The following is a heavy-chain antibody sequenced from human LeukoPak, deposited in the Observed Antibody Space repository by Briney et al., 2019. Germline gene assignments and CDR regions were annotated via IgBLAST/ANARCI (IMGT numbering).Heavy chain of an antibody. Sequence: SETLSLTCTVSGGSISSSSYYWGWIRQPPGKGLEWIGEINHSGSTNYNPSLKSRVTISVDTSKNQFSLKLSSVTAADTAVYYCARVIAAAGTVTTGVDYFDYWGQGTLVTVSS. CDR1: GGSISSSSYY. CDR2: INHSGST. V-gene: IGHV4-39*07. CDR3: ARVIAAAGTVTTGVDYFDY. D-gene: IGHD6-13*01. J-gene: IGHJ4*02.